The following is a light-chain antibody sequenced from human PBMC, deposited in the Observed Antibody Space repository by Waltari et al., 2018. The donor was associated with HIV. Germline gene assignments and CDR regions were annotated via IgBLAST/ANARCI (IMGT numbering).Light chain of an antibody. V-gene: IGKV1-39*01. Sequence: DIQLPHSPLTLSPSVGATLPITSRASQEIGSYLNWYLHKPGTAPRLLIFAASSLQGGVPSRFSGGGSGTDFFLTIDTLQREDFAIYYCQQGYNSPATFGQGTKVEMK. CDR1: QEIGSY. CDR2: AAS. CDR3: QQGYNSPAT. J-gene: IGKJ2*01.